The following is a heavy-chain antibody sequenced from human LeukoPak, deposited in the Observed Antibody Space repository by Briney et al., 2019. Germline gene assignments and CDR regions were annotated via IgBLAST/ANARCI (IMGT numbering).Heavy chain of an antibody. V-gene: IGHV4-34*01. J-gene: IGHJ4*02. CDR1: GGSFSGYY. Sequence: PSETLSLTCAVYGGSFSGYYWSRIRQPPGKGLEWIGEINHSGSTNYNPSLKSRVTISVDTSKNQFSLKLSSVTAADTAVYYCARVRARGYSYGRGYFDYWGQGTLVTVSS. D-gene: IGHD5-18*01. CDR2: INHSGST. CDR3: ARVRARGYSYGRGYFDY.